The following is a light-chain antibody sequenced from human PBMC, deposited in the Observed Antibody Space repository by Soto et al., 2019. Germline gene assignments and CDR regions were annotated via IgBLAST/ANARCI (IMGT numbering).Light chain of an antibody. CDR1: QGISND. CDR3: QKYNRYPAFT. J-gene: IGKJ3*01. Sequence: DIQMTQSPSSLSASVGDRVTITCRASQGISNDLGWYQQKPGKVPKRLIYAASTLQSGVPSRFSGSGSGTDFTLTISSLQPEDVATYDCQKYNRYPAFTFGPGTKVDIK. CDR2: AAS. V-gene: IGKV1-27*01.